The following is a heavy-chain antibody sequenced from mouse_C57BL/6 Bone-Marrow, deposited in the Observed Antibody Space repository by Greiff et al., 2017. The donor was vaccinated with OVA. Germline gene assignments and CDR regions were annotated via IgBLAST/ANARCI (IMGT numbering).Heavy chain of an antibody. D-gene: IGHD5-1-1*01. J-gene: IGHJ2*01. Sequence: EVQLQQSGAVLARPGASVKMSCTASGFTFTSYWMHWVKQRPGQGLEWIGAIYPGNSDTSYNQKFKGKTKLTAVTSASTTYMALSSLTNEDSAVYYFTKYLLCFDYWGQGTTLTVSS. CDR3: TKYLLCFDY. CDR2: IYPGNSDT. V-gene: IGHV1-5*01. CDR1: GFTFTSYW.